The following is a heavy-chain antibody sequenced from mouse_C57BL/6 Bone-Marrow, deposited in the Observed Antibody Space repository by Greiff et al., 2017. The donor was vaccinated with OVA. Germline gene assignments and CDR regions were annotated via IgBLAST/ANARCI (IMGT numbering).Heavy chain of an antibody. CDR1: GYSITSGYY. Sequence: EVKLQESGPGLVKPSQSLSLTCSVTGYSITSGYYWNWIRQFPGNKLEWMGYISYDGRNNYNPSLKNRISITRDTSKNQFFLKLNSVTTEDTATYYCARNAYYSNYDYYAMDYWGQGTSVTVSS. V-gene: IGHV3-6*01. J-gene: IGHJ4*01. D-gene: IGHD2-5*01. CDR2: ISYDGRN. CDR3: ARNAYYSNYDYYAMDY.